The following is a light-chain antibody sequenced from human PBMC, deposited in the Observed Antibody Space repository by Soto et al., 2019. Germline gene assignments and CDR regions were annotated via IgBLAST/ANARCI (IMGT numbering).Light chain of an antibody. CDR1: SSDLGSRNL. Sequence: QSVLTQPASVSGSPGQSITISCTGTSSDLGSRNLVSWYQQHPGKAPKLIIYEGSKRPSGVSNRFSGTKSGNTASLTISGLQAEDEADYYCCSYADGSSYVFGTGTKATVL. V-gene: IGLV2-23*01. CDR3: CSYADGSSYV. CDR2: EGS. J-gene: IGLJ1*01.